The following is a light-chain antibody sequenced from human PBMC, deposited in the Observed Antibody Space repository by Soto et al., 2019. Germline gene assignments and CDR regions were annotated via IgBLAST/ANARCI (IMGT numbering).Light chain of an antibody. CDR1: QSVSSK. CDR3: QQYDISPWT. J-gene: IGKJ1*01. CDR2: GAS. Sequence: ETVMTQSPATLSVSPGERGTLSCRASQSVSSKLAWYQQKPGQAPRLLMYGASTRATVIPARFSGSGSGTDFTLTIISLEPEDFAVYYCQQYDISPWTFGQGTKVDIK. V-gene: IGKV3-15*01.